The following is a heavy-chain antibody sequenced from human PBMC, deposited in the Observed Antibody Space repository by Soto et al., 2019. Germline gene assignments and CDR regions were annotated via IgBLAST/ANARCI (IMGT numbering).Heavy chain of an antibody. Sequence: SVKVSCKASGGTFSSYAISWVRQAPGQGLEWMGGIIPIFGTANYAQKFQGRVTITADESTSTAYMELSSLRSEDTAVYYCARGCGMITFGGVMIDYWGQGTLVTVSS. CDR3: ARGCGMITFGGVMIDY. CDR1: GGTFSSYA. D-gene: IGHD3-16*01. V-gene: IGHV1-69*13. J-gene: IGHJ4*02. CDR2: IIPIFGTA.